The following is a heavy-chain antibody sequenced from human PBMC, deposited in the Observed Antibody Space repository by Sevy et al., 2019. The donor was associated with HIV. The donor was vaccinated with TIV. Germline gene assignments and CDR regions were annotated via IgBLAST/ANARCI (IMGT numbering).Heavy chain of an antibody. V-gene: IGHV4-34*01. Sequence: SETLSLTCAVHDGSFSGYYWNWIRQLPGKGLEWIGEINESGITYYNPSLKSRVTISVDTSKKQFSLKLSSVTAADTAVYYCARGRTAMGGYWGQGTLVTVSS. CDR1: DGSFSGYY. D-gene: IGHD3-16*01. CDR3: ARGRTAMGGY. CDR2: INESGIT. J-gene: IGHJ4*02.